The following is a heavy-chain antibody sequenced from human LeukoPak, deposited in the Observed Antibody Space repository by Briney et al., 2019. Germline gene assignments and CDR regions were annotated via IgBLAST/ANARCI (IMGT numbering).Heavy chain of an antibody. CDR2: IWYDGSNK. V-gene: IGHV3-33*06. J-gene: IGHJ4*02. CDR3: AKDRGSSSWYVDY. Sequence: PGRSLRLSCVASGFTFSSYGMYWVRQAPGKGLEWVAVIWYDGSNKYYADSVKGRFTISRDNSKNTLYLQMNSLRVEDTAVYYCAKDRGSSSWYVDYWGQGTLVTVSS. CDR1: GFTFSSYG. D-gene: IGHD6-13*01.